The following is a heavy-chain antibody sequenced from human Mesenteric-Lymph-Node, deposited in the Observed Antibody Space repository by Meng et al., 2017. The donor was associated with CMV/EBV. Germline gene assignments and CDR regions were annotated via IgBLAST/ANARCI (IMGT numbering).Heavy chain of an antibody. CDR2: IVVGSGNT. Sequence: SVKVSCKASGFTFTSSAVQWLRQARGQRLEWIGWIVVGSGNTNYAQKFQERVTITRDMSTSTAYMELSSLRSEDTAVYYCAAPLGYCSGGSCYSVYYYYGMDVWGQGTTVTVSS. CDR1: GFTFTSSA. D-gene: IGHD2-15*01. CDR3: AAPLGYCSGGSCYSVYYYYGMDV. J-gene: IGHJ6*02. V-gene: IGHV1-58*01.